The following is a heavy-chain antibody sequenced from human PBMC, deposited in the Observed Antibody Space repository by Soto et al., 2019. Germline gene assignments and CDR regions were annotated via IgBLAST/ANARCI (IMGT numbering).Heavy chain of an antibody. CDR2: IYYSGST. CDR3: ARRVDTAMAGFDY. J-gene: IGHJ4*02. D-gene: IGHD5-18*01. CDR1: GVFISSGGYY. Sequence: SETLSLTCTVSGVFISSGGYYWSWIRHHPGKGLEWIGYIYYSGSTFYNPSLKSRVTISVDTSNNQFSLKLSSVTAADTAVYYCARRVDTAMAGFDYWGQGTLVTVSS. V-gene: IGHV4-31*03.